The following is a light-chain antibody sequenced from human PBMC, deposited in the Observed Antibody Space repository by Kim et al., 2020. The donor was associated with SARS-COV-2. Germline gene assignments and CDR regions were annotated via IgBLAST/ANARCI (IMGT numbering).Light chain of an antibody. CDR2: HAS. CDR3: QQYNSYSPLT. V-gene: IGKV1-5*03. J-gene: IGKJ4*01. CDR1: QSISTW. Sequence: AVGDRVTITCRARQSISTWLAWYQQKPGKAPKLLIYHASSLESGVQSRFSCSGSGTEFTLTISSLQPDDFATYYCQQYNSYSPLTFGGGTKVDIK.